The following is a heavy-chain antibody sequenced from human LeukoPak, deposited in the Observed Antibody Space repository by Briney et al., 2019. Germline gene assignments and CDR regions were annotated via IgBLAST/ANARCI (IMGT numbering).Heavy chain of an antibody. CDR3: ARVRRGEILFHFDY. Sequence: PGRSLRLSCAASGFTFSSYAMHWVRQAPGKGLEWVAVISYDGSNKYYADSVKGRFTISRDNSKNTLYLQMNSLRAEDTAVYYCARVRRGEILFHFDYWGQGTLVTVSS. J-gene: IGHJ4*02. V-gene: IGHV3-30-3*01. CDR1: GFTFSSYA. CDR2: ISYDGSNK. D-gene: IGHD3-16*01.